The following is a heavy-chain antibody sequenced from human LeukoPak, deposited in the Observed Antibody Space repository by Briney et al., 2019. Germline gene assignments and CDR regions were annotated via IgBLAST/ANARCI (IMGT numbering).Heavy chain of an antibody. D-gene: IGHD3-10*01. Sequence: SETLSLTCIVSGASISGHYWSWIRQPAGKEPEWIGRVHTSRGTNYNSSLKSRLTMSVDTSKDQFSLHLASVTAADTAVYYCAKGGESSLPFDYWGQGTLVTVSS. CDR1: GASISGHY. CDR3: AKGGESSLPFDY. V-gene: IGHV4-4*07. J-gene: IGHJ4*02. CDR2: VHTSRGT.